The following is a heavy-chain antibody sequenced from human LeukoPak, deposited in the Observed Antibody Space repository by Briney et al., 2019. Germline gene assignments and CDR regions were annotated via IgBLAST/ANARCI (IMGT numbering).Heavy chain of an antibody. V-gene: IGHV3-9*01. CDR1: GFTFDDYA. CDR3: AKAVGVALYYFDY. CDR2: ISWNSGSI. D-gene: IGHD3-3*01. Sequence: GGSLRLSCAASGFTFDDYAMHWVRQAPGKGLEWVSGISWNSGSIGYADSVKGRFTISRDNAKNSLYLQMNSLRAEDTALYYCAKAVGVALYYFDYWGQGTLVTVSS. J-gene: IGHJ4*02.